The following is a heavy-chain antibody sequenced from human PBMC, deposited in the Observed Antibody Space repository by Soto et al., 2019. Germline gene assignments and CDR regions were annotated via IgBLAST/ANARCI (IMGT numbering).Heavy chain of an antibody. J-gene: IGHJ4*02. CDR1: GGSIGSYY. CDR3: ARVRIDMITFGGVIANTYYFDY. CDR2: IYYSGST. Sequence: SATLSLTCTVSGGSIGSYYWSWIRQPPGKGLEWIGYIYYSGSTNYNPSLKSRVTISVDTSKNQFSLKLSSVTAADTAVYYCARVRIDMITFGGVIANTYYFDYWGQGTLVTVSS. V-gene: IGHV4-59*01. D-gene: IGHD3-16*02.